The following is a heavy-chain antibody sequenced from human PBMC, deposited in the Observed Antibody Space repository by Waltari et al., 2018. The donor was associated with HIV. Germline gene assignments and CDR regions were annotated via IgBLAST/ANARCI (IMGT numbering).Heavy chain of an antibody. CDR1: GISVSGNY. J-gene: IGHJ3*02. D-gene: IGHD3-10*01. Sequence: EVRLVQSGGGLVQPGGSLGLSCVASGISVSGNYIGWVRQGPGTVLEWVSLIYNDATTYYADSAKGRFTISRDTSKNTLSLDMNNLRPEDTAMYYCARRDGIISAFDIWGQGSMVTVSS. CDR2: IYNDATT. V-gene: IGHV3-66*02. CDR3: ARRDGIISAFDI.